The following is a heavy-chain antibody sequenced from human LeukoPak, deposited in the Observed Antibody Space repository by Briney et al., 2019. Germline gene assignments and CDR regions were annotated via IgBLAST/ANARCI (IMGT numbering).Heavy chain of an antibody. CDR1: GFTFRDYH. V-gene: IGHV3-11*01. CDR3: PRIWSARDWFDP. D-gene: IGHD1-1*01. Sequence: GGSLRLSCAASGFTFRDYHMTWIRQAPGKGLEWISYIKKGSAATYYADSVTGRFVISRDDARNSLYLHLTNLRAEDTATYFCPRIWSARDWFDPWGQGTQVVVSS. J-gene: IGHJ5*02. CDR2: IKKGSAAT.